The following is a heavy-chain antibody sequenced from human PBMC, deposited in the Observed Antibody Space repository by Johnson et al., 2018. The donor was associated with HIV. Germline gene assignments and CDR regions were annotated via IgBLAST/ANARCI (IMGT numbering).Heavy chain of an antibody. Sequence: VQLVESGGGVVQPGRSLRLSCAASGFTVSSNYMSWVRQAPGKGLEWVSVIYSGGSTYYADSVKGRFTISRDNSKNTLYLQMNSLRAEDTAVYYCAKDLVDTAMDDAFGIWGQGTMVTVSS. CDR1: GFTVSSNY. D-gene: IGHD5-18*01. V-gene: IGHV3-66*01. J-gene: IGHJ3*02. CDR3: AKDLVDTAMDDAFGI. CDR2: IYSGGST.